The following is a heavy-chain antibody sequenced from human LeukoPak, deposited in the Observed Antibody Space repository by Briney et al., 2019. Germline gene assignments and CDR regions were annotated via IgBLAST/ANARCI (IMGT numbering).Heavy chain of an antibody. J-gene: IGHJ4*02. CDR1: GFTFSNLA. V-gene: IGHV3-23*01. CDR2: ISDSGGTT. Sequence: PGGSLRLSCVASGFTFSNLAMGWVRQAPGKGLEWVSVISDSGGTTYYADSVKGRFTISRDNSKNTLYVQMNSLRAEDTAVYYCVLGHYGGLFDNWGQETLVTVSS. D-gene: IGHD4-23*01. CDR3: VLGHYGGLFDN.